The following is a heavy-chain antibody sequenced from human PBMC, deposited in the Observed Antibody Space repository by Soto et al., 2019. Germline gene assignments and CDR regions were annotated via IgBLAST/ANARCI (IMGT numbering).Heavy chain of an antibody. CDR2: IYWNDDK. V-gene: IGHV2-5*01. Sequence: QITLKESGPTLVKPTQTLTLTCTVSGFPLNARGVGVGWIRQPPGKALEWLAIIYWNDDKRYSPSLKSRLTITKDTSKNQVVLTMTNMDPVDTAKYYCAHSPWGAAPDYWGQGTVVTVSS. D-gene: IGHD3-16*01. J-gene: IGHJ4*02. CDR1: GFPLNARGVG. CDR3: AHSPWGAAPDY.